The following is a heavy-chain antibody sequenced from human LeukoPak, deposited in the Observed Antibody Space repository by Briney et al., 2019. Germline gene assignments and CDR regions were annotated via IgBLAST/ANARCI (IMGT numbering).Heavy chain of an antibody. D-gene: IGHD3-22*01. CDR2: IYYSGST. J-gene: IGHJ4*02. CDR3: ARGGSDSSGYPLFDY. Sequence: SETLSLTCTVSGGSISSSSYYWGWIRQPPGKGLEWIGYIYYSGSTYYNPSLKSRVTISVDTSKNQFSLKLSSVTAADTAVYYCARGGSDSSGYPLFDYWGQGTLVTVSS. V-gene: IGHV4-30-4*08. CDR1: GGSISSSSYY.